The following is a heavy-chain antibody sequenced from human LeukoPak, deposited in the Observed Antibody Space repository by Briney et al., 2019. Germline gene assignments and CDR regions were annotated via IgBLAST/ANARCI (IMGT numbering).Heavy chain of an antibody. V-gene: IGHV3-7*01. J-gene: IGHJ4*02. CDR1: GFTFSSYA. CDR2: IKQDGSEK. Sequence: GGSLRLSCAASGFTFSSYAMSWLRQAPGKGLEWVASIKQDGSEKQYVDSVKGRFTISRDNAKNSLYLYTNSLRVEDTAVYYCARDHFVDGSNSRIFFASWGQGTLVTVSS. CDR3: ARDHFVDGSNSRIFFAS. D-gene: IGHD5-24*01.